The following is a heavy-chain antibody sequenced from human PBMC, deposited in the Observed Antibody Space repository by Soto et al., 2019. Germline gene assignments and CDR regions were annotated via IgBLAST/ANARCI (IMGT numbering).Heavy chain of an antibody. D-gene: IGHD4-17*01. CDR1: GFTISNYA. CDR2: LSGGGGGST. Sequence: EVQLLESGGGLVQPGGSLRLSCAASGFTISNYAMSWVRQAPGKGLEWVSDLSGGGGGSTYYADSVKGRFTISRDNSKNTLYLQMSSLRAEDTGVYYCAKDFYGVDYWGQGTLVTVS. J-gene: IGHJ4*02. V-gene: IGHV3-23*01. CDR3: AKDFYGVDY.